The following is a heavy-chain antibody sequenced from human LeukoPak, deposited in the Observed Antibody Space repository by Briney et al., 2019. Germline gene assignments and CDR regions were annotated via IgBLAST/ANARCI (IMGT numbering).Heavy chain of an antibody. V-gene: IGHV3-30-3*01. CDR3: ARDWGAYCSSTSCLDYFDY. CDR2: ISYDGSNK. J-gene: IGHJ4*02. Sequence: GGSLRLSCAASGFTFSSYAMHWVRQAPGKGLEWVAVISYDGSNKYYADSVKGRFTISRDNSKNTLYLQMNSLRAEDTAVYYCARDWGAYCSSTSCLDYFDYWGQGTLVTVSS. CDR1: GFTFSSYA. D-gene: IGHD2-2*01.